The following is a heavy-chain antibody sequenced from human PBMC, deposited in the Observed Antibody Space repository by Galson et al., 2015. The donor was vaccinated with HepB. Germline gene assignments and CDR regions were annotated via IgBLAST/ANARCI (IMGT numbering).Heavy chain of an antibody. V-gene: IGHV3-74*01. CDR3: ARVGVAGKGFDY. Sequence: SLRLSCAASGFTFSSYWMHWVRQAPGKGLVWVSRINSDGSSTSYADSVKGRFTISRDNAKNTLHLQMNSLRAEDTAVYYCARVGVAGKGFDYWGQGTLVTVSS. D-gene: IGHD6-19*01. CDR2: INSDGSST. CDR1: GFTFSSYW. J-gene: IGHJ4*02.